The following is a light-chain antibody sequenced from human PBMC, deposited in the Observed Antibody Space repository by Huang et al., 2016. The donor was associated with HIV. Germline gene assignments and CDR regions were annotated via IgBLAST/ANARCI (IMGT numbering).Light chain of an antibody. Sequence: AIRMTQSPSSLSASTGDRVTITCRASQGISCYLAWYQQKPGKAPKLLISSASTLQGGVPSRFSGSGFGTDFTLTISSLQSEDLGTYYCQQYYIYPHAFGQGTKLEI. J-gene: IGKJ2*01. CDR3: QQYYIYPHA. CDR1: QGISCY. V-gene: IGKV1-8*01. CDR2: SAS.